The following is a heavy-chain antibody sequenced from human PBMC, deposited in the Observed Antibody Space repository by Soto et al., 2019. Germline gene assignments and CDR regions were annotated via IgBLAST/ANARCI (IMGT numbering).Heavy chain of an antibody. CDR1: GYTFTSYG. CDR3: ARDLAAGNCDY. J-gene: IGHJ4*02. D-gene: IGHD6-13*01. Sequence: QVQLVQSGAEVKKPGASVKVSCKASGYTFTSYGIIWVRQAPGQGLERMGWVRAYNGNTICAQKLQGRVTMTADTSTSAAYMELRSRRSDDTAVYYCARDLAAGNCDYWGQGTLVTVSS. CDR2: VRAYNGNT. V-gene: IGHV1-18*01.